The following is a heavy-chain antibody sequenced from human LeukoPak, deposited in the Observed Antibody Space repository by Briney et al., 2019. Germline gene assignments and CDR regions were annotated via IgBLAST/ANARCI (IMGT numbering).Heavy chain of an antibody. J-gene: IGHJ4*02. D-gene: IGHD3-10*01. CDR2: ISSGGTYE. Sequence: PGGSLRLSCAASGFPFSNYAMHWVRQAPGKGLEWVSLISSGGTYEYYADSVKGRFTISRDNSKNTLYLQLNSLRAEDTAVYYCARDSTYYYDSGSSGPHYFDNWGQGTLVTVSS. CDR3: ARDSTYYYDSGSSGPHYFDN. CDR1: GFPFSNYA. V-gene: IGHV3-30*01.